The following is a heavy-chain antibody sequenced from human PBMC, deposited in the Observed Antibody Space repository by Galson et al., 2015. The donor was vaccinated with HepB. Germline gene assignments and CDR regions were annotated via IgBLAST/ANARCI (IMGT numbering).Heavy chain of an antibody. CDR3: ALVRGDGYNWANDY. D-gene: IGHD5-24*01. CDR2: INAGNGYT. V-gene: IGHV1-3*01. Sequence: SVKVSCKASGYTFSNNPMHWVRQAPGQRLEWMGWINAGNGYTKYSQKFRGRVTITSDTSAHTVHMELRSLRSEDTAVYYCALVRGDGYNWANDYWGQGTLVTVSS. CDR1: GYTFSNNP. J-gene: IGHJ4*02.